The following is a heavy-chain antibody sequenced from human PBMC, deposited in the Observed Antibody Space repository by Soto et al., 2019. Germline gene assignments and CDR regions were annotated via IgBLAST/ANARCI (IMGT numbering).Heavy chain of an antibody. D-gene: IGHD3-16*01. V-gene: IGHV1-24*01. J-gene: IGHJ6*03. CDR3: ATVYTAAWSTHNYYYMDV. Sequence: QVQLVQSGAEVKEPGASVQVSRKVSGYTLTELSIHWVRQAPGKGLEWMGGFDPEDGETLYAQKFQGRVTMTEDTSTDTAYMDLSSLSSEDTAVYYCATVYTAAWSTHNYYYMDVWGKGTTVTVSS. CDR1: GYTLTELS. CDR2: FDPEDGET.